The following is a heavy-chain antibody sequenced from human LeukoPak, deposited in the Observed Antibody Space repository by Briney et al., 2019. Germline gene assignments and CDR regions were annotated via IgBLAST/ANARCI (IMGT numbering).Heavy chain of an antibody. J-gene: IGHJ4*02. Sequence: SGGSLRLSCAASGFTFSSYTMNWVRQAPGKGLEWVSLISSSSSYIFYADSVKGRFTISRDNAKNSVYLQMNSLRAEDTAVYYCAKDPWSSRSYWGQGTRVTVSS. CDR2: ISSSSSYI. D-gene: IGHD6-13*01. CDR1: GFTFSSYT. V-gene: IGHV3-21*01. CDR3: AKDPWSSRSY.